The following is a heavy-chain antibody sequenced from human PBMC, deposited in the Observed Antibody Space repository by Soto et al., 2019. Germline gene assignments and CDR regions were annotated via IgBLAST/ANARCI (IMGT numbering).Heavy chain of an antibody. Sequence: GASVKVSCKASGGTSSSYAISWVRQAPGQGLEWMGGIIPIFGTANYAQKFQGRVTITADESTSTAYMELSSLRSEDTAVYYCARDADIGYSYGYFDYWGQGTLVTVSS. V-gene: IGHV1-69*13. CDR2: IIPIFGTA. D-gene: IGHD5-18*01. J-gene: IGHJ4*02. CDR3: ARDADIGYSYGYFDY. CDR1: GGTSSSYA.